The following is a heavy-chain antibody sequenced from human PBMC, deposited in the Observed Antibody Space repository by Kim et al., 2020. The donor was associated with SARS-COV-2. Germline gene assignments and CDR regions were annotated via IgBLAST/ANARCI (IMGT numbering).Heavy chain of an antibody. J-gene: IGHJ4*02. V-gene: IGHV3-53*01. D-gene: IGHD2-2*01. CDR3: ARVVVPAAIGYCLDY. Sequence: DSVKGRLPISRDNTKDTLYLRMNSLGAEDTAVYYCARVVVPAAIGYCLDYWGQGTLVTVSS.